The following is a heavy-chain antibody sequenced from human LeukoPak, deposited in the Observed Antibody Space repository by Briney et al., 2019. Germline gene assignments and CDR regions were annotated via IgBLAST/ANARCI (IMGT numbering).Heavy chain of an antibody. CDR3: ARDPSVVVVAAESTTDAFDT. CDR1: GYTFTSYY. Sequence: ASVKVSCKASGYTFTSYYMHWVRQAPGQGLEWMGIINPSGGSTSYAQKFQGRVTMTRDTSTSTVYMELSSLRSEDTAVYYCARDPSVVVVAAESTTDAFDTWGQGTMVTVSS. J-gene: IGHJ3*02. CDR2: INPSGGST. V-gene: IGHV1-46*01. D-gene: IGHD2-15*01.